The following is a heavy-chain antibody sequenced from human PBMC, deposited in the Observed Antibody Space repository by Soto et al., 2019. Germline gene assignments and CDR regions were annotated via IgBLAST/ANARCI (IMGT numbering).Heavy chain of an antibody. V-gene: IGHV3-30-3*01. CDR2: ISYNGINK. Sequence: QVQLVESGGGMVQPGRSLRLSCAASKFTFSSYSRHWVRQAPGKGLEWVAVISYNGINKFYADSVKGRFTISRDNSKSILYLQMNSLRAEDTAVYYCARTALRRPITASGDFDPWGQGTLVIVSS. D-gene: IGHD1-20*01. J-gene: IGHJ5*02. CDR3: ARTALRRPITASGDFDP. CDR1: KFTFSSYS.